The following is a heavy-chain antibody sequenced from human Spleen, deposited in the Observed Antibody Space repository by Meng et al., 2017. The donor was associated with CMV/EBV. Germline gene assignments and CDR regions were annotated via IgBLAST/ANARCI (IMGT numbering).Heavy chain of an antibody. CDR2: IIPIFGTA. CDR3: ARAMGRGGYCSSTSCYYYGMDV. V-gene: IGHV1-69*05. D-gene: IGHD2-2*01. J-gene: IGHJ6*02. Sequence: AVKVSCKASGGTFSSYAISWVRHAPGQGLEWMGGIIPIFGTANYAQKFQGRVTITTDESTSTAYMELSSLRSEDTAVYYCARAMGRGGYCSSTSCYYYGMDVWGQGTTVTVSS. CDR1: GGTFSSYA.